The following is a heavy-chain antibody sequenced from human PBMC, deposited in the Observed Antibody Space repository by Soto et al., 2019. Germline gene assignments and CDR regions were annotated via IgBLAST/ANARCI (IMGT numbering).Heavy chain of an antibody. D-gene: IGHD2-2*01. CDR3: ARHDIVVVPAAIYYGMDV. J-gene: IGHJ6*02. CDR2: IDPSDSYT. Sequence: GESLKISCKGSGYSFTSYWISWVRQMPGKGLEWMGRIDPSDSYTNYSPSFQGHVTISADKSISTAYLQWSSLKASDTAMYYCARHDIVVVPAAIYYGMDVWVQGTTVTVSS. V-gene: IGHV5-10-1*01. CDR1: GYSFTSYW.